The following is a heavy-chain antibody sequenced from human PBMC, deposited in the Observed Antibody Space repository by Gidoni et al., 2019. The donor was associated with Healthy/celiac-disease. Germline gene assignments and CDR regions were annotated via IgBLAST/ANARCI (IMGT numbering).Heavy chain of an antibody. CDR1: GYRFTSYW. CDR3: ARRGVVVLADAFDI. V-gene: IGHV5-51*01. D-gene: IGHD2-15*01. J-gene: IGHJ3*02. Sequence: EVQLVQSGAEGTRPGESRKIACKGSGYRFTSYWIGWVRKMPGKGLEWMGSIYPRYSDTMYRPSFLGQCPISASKSIITAYLHCSSLKSSDTAMYYCARRGVVVLADAFDIWGQGTMVTVSS. CDR2: IYPRYSDT.